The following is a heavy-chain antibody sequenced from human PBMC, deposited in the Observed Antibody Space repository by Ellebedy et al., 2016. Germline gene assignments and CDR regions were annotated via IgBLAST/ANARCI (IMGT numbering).Heavy chain of an antibody. J-gene: IGHJ4*02. CDR1: GFTFSDYY. CDR2: ISFDGNNR. V-gene: IGHV3-30*03. D-gene: IGHD2-21*01. CDR3: ARDPKATYYFDY. Sequence: GESLKISXAASGFTFSDYYISWIRQTPGKGLEWVALISFDGNNRYYAGSVKGRFTISRDNSKNTLYLQMSSLRAEDTAVYYCARDPKATYYFDYWGQGTLVTVSS.